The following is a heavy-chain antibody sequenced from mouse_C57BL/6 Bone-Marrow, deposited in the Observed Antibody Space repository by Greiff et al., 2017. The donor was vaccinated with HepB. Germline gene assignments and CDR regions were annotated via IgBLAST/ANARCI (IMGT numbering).Heavy chain of an antibody. J-gene: IGHJ1*03. Sequence: VQVVESGAELVRPGASVKLSCKASGYTFTDYYINWVKQRPGQGLEWIARIYPGSGNTYYNEKFKGKATLTAEKSSSTAYMQLSSLTSEDSAVYFCASTNYYGSSYRYFDVWGTGTTVTVSS. CDR2: IYPGSGNT. CDR3: ASTNYYGSSYRYFDV. D-gene: IGHD1-1*01. V-gene: IGHV1-76*01. CDR1: GYTFTDYY.